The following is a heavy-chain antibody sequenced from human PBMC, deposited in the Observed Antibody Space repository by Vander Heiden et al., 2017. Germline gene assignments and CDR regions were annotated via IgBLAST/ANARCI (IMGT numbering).Heavy chain of an antibody. V-gene: IGHV3-74*03. CDR2: INSDGSST. D-gene: IGHD3-3*01. CDR1: GFTFSSSW. J-gene: IGHJ4*02. CDR3: ARSGHPFRFDY. Sequence: EVQLVESGGGLVQPGGSLRLSCAASGFTFSSSWMHWVRQAPGKGLVWVSLINSDGSSTKYADSAKGRFTISRDNAKNTVYLQMNSLRVEDTAVYYCARSGHPFRFDYWGQGTLVTVSS.